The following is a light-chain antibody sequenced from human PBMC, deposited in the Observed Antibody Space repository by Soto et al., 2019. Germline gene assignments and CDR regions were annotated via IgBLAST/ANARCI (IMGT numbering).Light chain of an antibody. Sequence: AVRMTQSPSSFSASTGDRVTITCRASQGISSYLAWYQQKPGKAPTLLIYAASTLKSGVPSRFSGSGSGTDFTLTISCLQAEDVASYCCQQYYSYPRTFGQGTKVEIK. V-gene: IGKV1-8*01. CDR3: QQYYSYPRT. CDR2: AAS. CDR1: QGISSY. J-gene: IGKJ1*01.